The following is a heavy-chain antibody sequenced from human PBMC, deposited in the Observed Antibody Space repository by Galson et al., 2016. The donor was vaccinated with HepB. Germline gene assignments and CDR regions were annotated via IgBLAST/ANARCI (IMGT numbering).Heavy chain of an antibody. Sequence: SVKVSCKASGYTFIKYGVTWARQAPGQGLGWMGCISSYNGNTNYAQKLQDRVTMTTDTSTNTAYMELRSLRSDDTAVYYCARDGERVRWGSPDGMDVWGQGTTDIVSS. CDR1: GYTFIKYG. D-gene: IGHD3-10*01. CDR3: ARDGERVRWGSPDGMDV. V-gene: IGHV1-18*01. CDR2: ISSYNGNT. J-gene: IGHJ6*02.